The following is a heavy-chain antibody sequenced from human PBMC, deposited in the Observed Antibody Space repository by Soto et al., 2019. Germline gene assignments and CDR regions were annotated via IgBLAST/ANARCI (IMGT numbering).Heavy chain of an antibody. CDR2: IYYSGET. D-gene: IGHD3-16*02. V-gene: IGHV4-39*01. CDR1: GVSISGTSYY. CDR3: ARHGSF. Sequence: LSLTCTVSGVSISGTSYYWGWIRQTPAKGLEWIGTIYYSGETFYNPSLKSRVTISIDTSKNHFSLNLTSVTAADTAIYYCARHGSFWGQGALVTVSS. J-gene: IGHJ1*01.